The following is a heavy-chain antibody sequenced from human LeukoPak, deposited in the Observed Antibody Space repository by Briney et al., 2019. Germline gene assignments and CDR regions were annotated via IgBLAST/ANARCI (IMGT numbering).Heavy chain of an antibody. V-gene: IGHV3-7*04. Sequence: RGSLRLSCAASGFTFSSYWMSWVRQAPGQGLEWVVNINQDESEKYYVDSVKGRFTVSRDNAKNSLYLQMKSLRAEDTAVYYCARKGYSYGVFDNWGQGTMVTVSS. D-gene: IGHD5-18*01. J-gene: IGHJ3*02. CDR1: GFTFSSYW. CDR3: ARKGYSYGVFDN. CDR2: INQDESEK.